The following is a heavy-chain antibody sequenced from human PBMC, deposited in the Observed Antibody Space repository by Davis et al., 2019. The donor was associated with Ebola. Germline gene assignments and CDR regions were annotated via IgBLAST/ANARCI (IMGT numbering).Heavy chain of an antibody. CDR1: GFTFSSYS. V-gene: IGHV3-48*02. J-gene: IGHJ4*02. D-gene: IGHD4-17*01. CDR3: ARGRHPVDYALGY. Sequence: GESLKISCAASGFTFSSYSMNWVRQAPGKGLEWVSYISSSSSTIYYADSVKGRFTISRDNAKNSLYLQMNSLRDEDTAVYYCARGRHPVDYALGYWGQGTLVTVSS. CDR2: ISSSSSTI.